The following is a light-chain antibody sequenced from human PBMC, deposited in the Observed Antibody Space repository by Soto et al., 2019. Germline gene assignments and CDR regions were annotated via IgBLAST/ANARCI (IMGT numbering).Light chain of an antibody. J-gene: IGKJ2*01. CDR3: QQYYSTPYT. CDR1: QSILYSSNNKNY. CDR2: WAS. V-gene: IGKV4-1*01. Sequence: DIVMTQSPDSLAVSLAERATINCKSSQSILYSSNNKNYLAWYQQKPGQPPKLLIYWASTRESGLPDRFSGSGSGTDFTLTISSLQAEDVAVYYCQQYYSTPYTFGQGTKLEI.